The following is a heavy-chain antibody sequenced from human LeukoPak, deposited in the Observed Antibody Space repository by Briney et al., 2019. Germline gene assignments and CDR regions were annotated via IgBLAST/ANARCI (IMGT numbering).Heavy chain of an antibody. Sequence: SETLSLTCTVFGGSISRFSYYWGWIRQPPGKWLEWIGSIFYSGSANYNPSLKSRVTISLDTSKNQFSLKLTSLTAADTAVYCCARATPPRSYEYGDSRSFDYWGQGTLVTVSS. CDR2: IFYSGSA. CDR3: ARATPPRSYEYGDSRSFDY. CDR1: GGSISRFSYY. D-gene: IGHD4-17*01. V-gene: IGHV4-39*01. J-gene: IGHJ4*02.